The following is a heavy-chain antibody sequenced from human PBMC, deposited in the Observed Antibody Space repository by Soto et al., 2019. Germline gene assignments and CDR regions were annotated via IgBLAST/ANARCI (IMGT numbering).Heavy chain of an antibody. D-gene: IGHD2-2*01. CDR2: INPNSGGT. CDR1: GYSFTGYY. J-gene: IGHJ5*02. CDR3: ARADCSSTSCVPFDP. V-gene: IGHV1-2*04. Sequence: ASVKVSFKASGYSFTGYYMHWVRQAPGQGLEWMGWINPNSGGTNYAQKFQGWVTMTRDTSISTAYMELSRLRPDDTAVYYCARADCSSTSCVPFDPWGQGTLVTVSS.